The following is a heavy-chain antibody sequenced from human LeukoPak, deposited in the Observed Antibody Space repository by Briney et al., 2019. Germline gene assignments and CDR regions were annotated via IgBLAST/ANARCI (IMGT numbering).Heavy chain of an antibody. V-gene: IGHV3-23*01. Sequence: GGSLRLSCAASGFTFSSYTMTWVRQAPGKGLEWVSAISDSGGSTYYADSVKGRFTISRDNSKNTLYLQINSLRAEDTAVYYCVKSPGDWGWGQGTLVTVSS. CDR3: VKSPGDWG. D-gene: IGHD2-21*02. CDR2: ISDSGGST. CDR1: GFTFSSYT. J-gene: IGHJ4*02.